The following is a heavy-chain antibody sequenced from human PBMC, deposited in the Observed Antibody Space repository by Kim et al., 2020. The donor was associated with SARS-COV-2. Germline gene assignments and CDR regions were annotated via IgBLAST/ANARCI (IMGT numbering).Heavy chain of an antibody. D-gene: IGHD2-2*01. J-gene: IGHJ6*02. Sequence: SVKVSCKASGGTFSSYAISWVRQAPGQGLEWMGGIIPIFGTANYAQKFQGRVTITADKSTSTAYMELSSLRSEDTAVYYCARGLGYCSSTSCQYPYYYYGMDVWGQGTTVTVSS. CDR2: IIPIFGTA. CDR3: ARGLGYCSSTSCQYPYYYYGMDV. V-gene: IGHV1-69*06. CDR1: GGTFSSYA.